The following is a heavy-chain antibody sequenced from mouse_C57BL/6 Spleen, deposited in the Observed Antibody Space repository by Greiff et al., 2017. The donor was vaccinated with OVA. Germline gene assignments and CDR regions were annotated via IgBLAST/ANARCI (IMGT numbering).Heavy chain of an antibody. CDR1: GYSFTGYY. CDR3: EREGNGYYAMDD. V-gene: IGHV1-42*01. J-gene: IGHJ4*01. D-gene: IGHD2-1*01. Sequence: EVQLQQSGPELVKPGASVKISCKASGYSFTGYYMHWVKQSPEQSLEWIGEINPSTGGTTYNQKFKAKATLTVDKSSSTAYMQLKSLTSEDSAVYYCEREGNGYYAMDDWGQGTSVTVAS. CDR2: INPSTGGT.